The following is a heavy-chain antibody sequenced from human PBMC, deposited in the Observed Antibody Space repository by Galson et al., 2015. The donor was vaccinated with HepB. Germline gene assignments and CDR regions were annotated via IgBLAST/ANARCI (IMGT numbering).Heavy chain of an antibody. V-gene: IGHV3-21*01. J-gene: IGHJ6*03. CDR1: GFTFSSYS. CDR3: ARDHEAAMLSYMDV. Sequence: SLRLSCAASGFTFSSYSMNWVRQAPGKGLEWVSSISSSSSYIYYADSVKGRFTISRDNAKNSLYLQMNSLRAEDTAVYYCARDHEAAMLSYMDVWGKGTTVTVSS. D-gene: IGHD5-18*01. CDR2: ISSSSSYI.